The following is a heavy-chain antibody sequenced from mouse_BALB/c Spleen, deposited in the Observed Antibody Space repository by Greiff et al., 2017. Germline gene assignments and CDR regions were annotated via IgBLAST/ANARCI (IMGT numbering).Heavy chain of an antibody. CDR1: GFSLTSYG. CDR2: IWSGGST. V-gene: IGHV2-4-1*01. Sequence: QAQLQQSGPGLVQPSQSLSITCTVSGFSLTSYGVHWVRQSPGKGLEWLGVIWSGGSTDYNAAFISRLSISKDNSKSQVFFKMNSLQADDTAIYYCARGLHGNYYAMDYWGQGTSVTVSS. J-gene: IGHJ4*01. CDR3: ARGLHGNYYAMDY. D-gene: IGHD2-1*01.